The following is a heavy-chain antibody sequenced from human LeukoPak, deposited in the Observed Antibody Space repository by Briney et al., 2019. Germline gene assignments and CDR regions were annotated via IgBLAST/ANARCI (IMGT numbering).Heavy chain of an antibody. J-gene: IGHJ5*02. CDR1: GGSISSSSYY. D-gene: IGHD5-18*01. CDR3: ARRLRIQLWFDWFDP. CDR2: IYYSGST. Sequence: SETLPLTCTVSGGSISSSSYYWGWIRQPPGKGLEWIGSIYYSGSTYYNPSLKSRVTISVDTSKNQFSLKLSSVTAADTAVYYCARRLRIQLWFDWFDPWGQGTLVTVSS. V-gene: IGHV4-39*01.